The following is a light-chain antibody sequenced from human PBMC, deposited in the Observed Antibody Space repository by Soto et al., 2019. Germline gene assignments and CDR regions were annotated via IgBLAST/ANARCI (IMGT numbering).Light chain of an antibody. CDR3: QRVYVASSI. Sequence: DIQMTQSPASLSVSVGDRVTITCRASQSIGSYLNWYQKKTGKAPKLLIYAAYSLQSGVPSRFSGSGSGTDFTLTISSLQPEDFATYYCQRVYVASSIFGGGTKVDIK. J-gene: IGKJ4*01. V-gene: IGKV1-39*01. CDR2: AAY. CDR1: QSIGSY.